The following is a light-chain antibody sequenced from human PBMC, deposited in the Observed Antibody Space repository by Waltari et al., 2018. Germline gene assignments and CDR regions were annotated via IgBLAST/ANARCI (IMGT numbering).Light chain of an antibody. CDR1: SSDVGGYNY. Sequence: QSALTQPRSVSGSPGQSVAISCSGSSSDVGGYNYVTWYQHHPGRAPKVIIYDVSKRPSGVPDRFSGSKSGNTASLTISGLQAEDEADYYCCSYAGSHTLVLGGGTKLTVL. V-gene: IGLV2-11*01. CDR3: CSYAGSHTLV. CDR2: DVS. J-gene: IGLJ2*01.